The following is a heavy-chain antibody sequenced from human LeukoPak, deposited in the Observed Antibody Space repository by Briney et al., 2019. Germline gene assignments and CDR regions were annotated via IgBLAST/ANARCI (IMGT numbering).Heavy chain of an antibody. CDR3: ARLKRCTNGVCCYYYYGMDV. V-gene: IGHV3-7*01. CDR2: IKQDGSEK. Sequence: QPGRSLRLSCAASGFTFSSYGMHWVRQAPGKGLEWVANIKQDGSEKYYVDSVKGRFTISRDNAKNSLYLQMNSLRAEDTAVYYCARLKRCTNGVCCYYYYGMDVWGQGTTVTVSS. J-gene: IGHJ6*02. D-gene: IGHD2-8*01. CDR1: GFTFSSYG.